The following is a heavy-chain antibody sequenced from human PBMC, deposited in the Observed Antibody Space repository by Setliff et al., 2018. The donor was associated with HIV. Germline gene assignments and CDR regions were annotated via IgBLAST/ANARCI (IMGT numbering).Heavy chain of an antibody. CDR1: GGSISSGSSY. CDR2: IYTSGST. CDR3: ARDGPLEGSYRYYYYYMDV. D-gene: IGHD3-10*01. Sequence: SETLSLTCTVSGGSISSGSSYWSWIRQPAGKGLEWIGRIYTSGSTNYNPSLKSRVTISVDTSKNQFSLKLSSVTAADTAVYYCARDGPLEGSYRYYYYYMDVWGKGTTVTVS. J-gene: IGHJ6*03. V-gene: IGHV4-61*02.